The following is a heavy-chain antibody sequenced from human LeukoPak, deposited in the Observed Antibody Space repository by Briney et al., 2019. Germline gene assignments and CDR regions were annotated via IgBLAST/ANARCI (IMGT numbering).Heavy chain of an antibody. CDR2: IYYSGST. CDR3: ARDLRAKYNAFDI. Sequence: SETLSLTCTVSGGSISSYYWSWIRQPPGKGLEWIGYIYYSGSTNYNPSLKSRVTISVDTSKDQFSLKLSSVTAADTAVYYCARDLRAKYNAFDIWGQGTMVTVPS. D-gene: IGHD6-6*01. V-gene: IGHV4-59*01. J-gene: IGHJ3*02. CDR1: GGSISSYY.